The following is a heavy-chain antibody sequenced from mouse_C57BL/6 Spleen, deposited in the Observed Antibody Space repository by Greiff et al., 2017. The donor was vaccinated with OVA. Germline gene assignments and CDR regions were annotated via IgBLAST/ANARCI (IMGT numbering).Heavy chain of an antibody. D-gene: IGHD2-4*01. CDR1: GYAFSSYW. V-gene: IGHV1-80*01. CDR3: ARSGDYDVFDY. J-gene: IGHJ2*01. CDR2: IYPGDGDT. Sequence: VKLMESGAELVKPGASVKISCKASGYAFSSYWMNWVKQRPGKGLEWIGQIYPGDGDTNYNGKFKGKATLTADKSSSTAYMQLSSLTSEDSAVYFCARSGDYDVFDYWGQGTTLTVSS.